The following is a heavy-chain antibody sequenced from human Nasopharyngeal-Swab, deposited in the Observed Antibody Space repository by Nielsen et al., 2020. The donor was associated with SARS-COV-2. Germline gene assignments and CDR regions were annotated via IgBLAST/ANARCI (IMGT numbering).Heavy chain of an antibody. J-gene: IGHJ4*02. V-gene: IGHV4-39*01. CDR3: ARLGGRSYFDY. D-gene: IGHD3-16*01. CDR2: IYYSGST. CDR1: GGSISSSSYY. Sequence: SETLSLTCTVSGGSISSSSYYWGWIRQPPGKGLEWIGSIYYSGSTYYNPSLKSRVTISVDTSKNQFSLKLSSVTAADTAVYYCARLGGRSYFDYWGQGTLVTVSS.